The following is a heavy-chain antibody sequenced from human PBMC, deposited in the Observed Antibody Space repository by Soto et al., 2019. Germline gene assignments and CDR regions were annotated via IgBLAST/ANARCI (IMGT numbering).Heavy chain of an antibody. CDR2: IYYSGST. CDR1: GGSISSGGYY. J-gene: IGHJ2*01. D-gene: IGHD3-3*01. V-gene: IGHV4-31*03. CDR3: ARADYDFWSGYYSGSGRYFDL. Sequence: QVQLQESGPGLVKPSQTLSLTCTVSGGSISSGGYYWSWIRQHPGKGLEWIGYIYYSGSTYYNPSLKSRVTISVDTSKNQFSLNLSSVTAADTAVYYCARADYDFWSGYYSGSGRYFDLWGRGTLVTVSS.